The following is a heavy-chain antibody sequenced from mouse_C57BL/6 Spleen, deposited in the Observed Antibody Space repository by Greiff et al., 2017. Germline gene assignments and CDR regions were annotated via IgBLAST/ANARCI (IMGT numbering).Heavy chain of an antibody. Sequence: VQLQQSGAELVRPGASVKLSCKASGYTFTDYYINWVKQRPGQGLEWIARIYPGSGNTYYNEKFKGKATLTAEKSSSTAYMQLSSLTSEDSAVYFCARESYYVNYGVFDYWGQGTTLTVSS. D-gene: IGHD2-1*01. J-gene: IGHJ2*01. CDR3: ARESYYVNYGVFDY. V-gene: IGHV1-76*01. CDR1: GYTFTDYY. CDR2: IYPGSGNT.